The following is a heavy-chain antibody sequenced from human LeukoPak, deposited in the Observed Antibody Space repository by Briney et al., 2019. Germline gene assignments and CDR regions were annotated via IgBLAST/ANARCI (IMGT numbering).Heavy chain of an antibody. V-gene: IGHV3-48*01. D-gene: IGHD6-19*01. CDR3: ARGPYTNGHYFDY. J-gene: IGHJ4*02. CDR1: GFTFSSYW. Sequence: PGGSLRLSCAASGFTFSSYWMSWVRQAPGKGLEWVSSISSGSSTIYYADSVKGRFTIFRDNAKNSLYLQMSSLRAEDTAVYYCARGPYTNGHYFDYWGQGTLATVSS. CDR2: ISSGSSTI.